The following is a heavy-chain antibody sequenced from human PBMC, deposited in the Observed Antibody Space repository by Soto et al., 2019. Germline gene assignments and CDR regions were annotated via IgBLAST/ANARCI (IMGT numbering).Heavy chain of an antibody. CDR3: ARGRYCLTGRCFPNWFDS. CDR2: IYKSATT. J-gene: IGHJ5*01. V-gene: IGHV4-30-4*01. D-gene: IGHD7-27*01. CDR1: GDSISNLDYF. Sequence: SETLSLTSSVSGDSISNLDYFWAWIRQPPGQALEYIGYIYKSATTYYNPPFESRVAISVDTSKSQFSLNVTSVTAADTAVYVCARGRYCLTGRCFPNWFDSWGRGATVTVSS.